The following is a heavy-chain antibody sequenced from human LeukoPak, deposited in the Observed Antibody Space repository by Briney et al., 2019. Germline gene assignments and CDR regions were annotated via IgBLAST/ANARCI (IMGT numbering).Heavy chain of an antibody. CDR3: ARGNVDIVATTYYYYGMDV. V-gene: IGHV4-39*07. Sequence: SETLSLTCTVSGGSISSGSYYWGWIRQPPGKGLEWIGSIYYSGSTYYNPSLKSRVTISVDTSKNQFSLKLSSVTAADTAVYYCARGNVDIVATTYYYYGMDVWGQGTTVTVSS. J-gene: IGHJ6*02. D-gene: IGHD5-12*01. CDR2: IYYSGST. CDR1: GGSISSGSYY.